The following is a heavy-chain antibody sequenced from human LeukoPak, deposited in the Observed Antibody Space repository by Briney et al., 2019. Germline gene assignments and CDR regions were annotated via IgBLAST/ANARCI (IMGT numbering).Heavy chain of an antibody. D-gene: IGHD3-9*01. CDR3: ASGRYFDWLSLNTDFDY. J-gene: IGHJ4*02. Sequence: GGSLRLSCAASGFTFSSYSMNWVRQAPGKGLEWVSSISSSSSYIYYADSVKGRFTISRDNVKNSLYLQMNSLRAEDTAVYYCASGRYFDWLSLNTDFDYWGQGTLVTVSS. V-gene: IGHV3-21*01. CDR1: GFTFSSYS. CDR2: ISSSSSYI.